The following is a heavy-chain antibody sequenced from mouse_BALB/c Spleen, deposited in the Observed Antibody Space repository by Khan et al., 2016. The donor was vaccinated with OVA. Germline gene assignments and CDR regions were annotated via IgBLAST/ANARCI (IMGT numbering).Heavy chain of an antibody. CDR1: GFSLNNYS. J-gene: IGHJ3*01. V-gene: IGHV2-2*02. D-gene: IGHD2-4*01. Sequence: QVQLKESGPGLVQPSQSLSITCTVSGFSLNNYSVHWVRQSPGKGLEWLGVIWSAGSTDYNAAFISRLTISKDNSRSHVFFKMNRLQPNDTAIYCCARRGYDSGLGALFAYWGQGTLVTVSA. CDR3: ARRGYDSGLGALFAY. CDR2: IWSAGST.